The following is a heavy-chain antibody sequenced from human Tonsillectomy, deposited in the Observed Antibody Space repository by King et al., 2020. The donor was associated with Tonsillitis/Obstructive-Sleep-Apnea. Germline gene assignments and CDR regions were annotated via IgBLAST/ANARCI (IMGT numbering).Heavy chain of an antibody. CDR3: ARGAPGY. J-gene: IGHJ4*02. CDR2: VYPSGST. CDR1: GGAFSGFS. Sequence: VQLQQWGARLLKPSETLSLTCAVYGGAFSGFSWTWIRQPPGKGVGWVGGVYPSGSTNYNPSLKRRVTISADTSKNQFSLEMSSVTAADTAVYYCARGAPGYWGQGTLVTVSS. V-gene: IGHV4-34*01.